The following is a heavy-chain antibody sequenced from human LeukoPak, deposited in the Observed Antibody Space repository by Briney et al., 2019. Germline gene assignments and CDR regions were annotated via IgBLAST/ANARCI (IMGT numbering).Heavy chain of an antibody. CDR2: ISSSSSYT. CDR1: GFTFSSYS. V-gene: IGHV3-21*01. J-gene: IGHJ4*02. Sequence: PGGSLRLSCAASGFTFSSYSMNWVRQAPGKGLEWVSSISSSSSYTYYADSVKGRFTISRDNAKNSLYLQMNSLRAEDTAVYYCAREGYYYGSGSSYFDYWGQGTLVTVSS. CDR3: AREGYYYGSGSSYFDY. D-gene: IGHD3-10*01.